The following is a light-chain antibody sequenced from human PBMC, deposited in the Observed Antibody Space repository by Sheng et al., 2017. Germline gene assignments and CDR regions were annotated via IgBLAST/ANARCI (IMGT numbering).Light chain of an antibody. CDR2: DDI. V-gene: IGLV3-21*03. CDR1: NLGTKS. CDR3: QVWDSRSDHWV. J-gene: IGLJ3*02. Sequence: SYVLTQPPSVSVAPGKTATISCGGNNLGTKSVHWYQQTPGQAPILVVYDDIDRPSGIPQRISGSKSESTATLTISRAEAGDEADYFCQVWDSRSDHWVFGGGTKADRP.